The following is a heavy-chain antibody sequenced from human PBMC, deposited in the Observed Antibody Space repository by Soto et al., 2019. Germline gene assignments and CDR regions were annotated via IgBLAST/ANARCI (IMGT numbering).Heavy chain of an antibody. CDR3: APYGGASGLWFDP. CDR2: ISSSGSTI. CDR1: GFTFSSYE. Sequence: PEGSLRLSCAASGFTFSSYEMNWFRQAPGKGLEWVSYISSSGSTIYYADSVKGRFTISRDNAKNSLYLQMNSLRAEDTAVYYCAPYGGASGLWFDPWGQGTLVTVSS. J-gene: IGHJ5*02. V-gene: IGHV3-48*03. D-gene: IGHD3-10*01.